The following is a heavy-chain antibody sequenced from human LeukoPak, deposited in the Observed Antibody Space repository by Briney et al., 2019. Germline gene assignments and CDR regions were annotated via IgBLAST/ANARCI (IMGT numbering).Heavy chain of an antibody. CDR3: ARRLTYDSRAYYCLDY. D-gene: IGHD3-22*01. CDR1: GYSFTSYW. J-gene: IGHJ4*02. CDR2: IFPGDSDT. Sequence: GESLKISCKGSGYSFTSYWIGWVRQKPGKGLEWMGIIFPGDSDTRYSPSFQGQVTTSADKSISTAYLQWSSLKASDTAMYYCARRLTYDSRAYYCLDYWGQGTLVTVSS. V-gene: IGHV5-51*01.